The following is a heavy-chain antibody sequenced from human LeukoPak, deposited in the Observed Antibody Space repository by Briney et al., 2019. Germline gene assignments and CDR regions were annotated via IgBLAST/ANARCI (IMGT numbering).Heavy chain of an antibody. CDR1: GGSISSSSYY. J-gene: IGHJ6*03. Sequence: PSETLSLTCTVSGGSISSSSYYWGWIRQPPGKGLEWIGSIYYSGSTYYNPSLKSRVTISVDTSKNQFSLKLGSVTAADTAVYYCARERWYCSSTSCPAIYYYYYMDVWGKGTTVTVSS. D-gene: IGHD2-2*01. CDR3: ARERWYCSSTSCPAIYYYYYMDV. V-gene: IGHV4-39*01. CDR2: IYYSGST.